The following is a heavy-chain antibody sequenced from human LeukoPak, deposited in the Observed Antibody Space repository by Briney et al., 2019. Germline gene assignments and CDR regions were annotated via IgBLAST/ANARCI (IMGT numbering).Heavy chain of an antibody. Sequence: SVKVSCKASGGTFISYATSWVRQAPGQGLEWMGGIIPIFGTANYAQKFQGRVTITADESTSTAYMELSSLRSEDTAVYYCARDPFHDFWSGYSPPGYYYYGMDVWGQGTTVTVSS. J-gene: IGHJ6*02. D-gene: IGHD3-3*01. CDR2: IIPIFGTA. V-gene: IGHV1-69*13. CDR1: GGTFISYA. CDR3: ARDPFHDFWSGYSPPGYYYYGMDV.